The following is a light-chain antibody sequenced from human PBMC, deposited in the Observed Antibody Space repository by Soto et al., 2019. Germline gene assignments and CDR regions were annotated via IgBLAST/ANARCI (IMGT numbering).Light chain of an antibody. Sequence: IVLTQSPGTLSLSPGERATLSCRASQSVSGSYLAWHQQKPGQAPRLLIYGASSRATGIPDRFSGGGSGTDFTLTISRLEPEDFAVYYCQNYGSSPPITFGQGTRLEIK. CDR2: GAS. J-gene: IGKJ5*01. CDR3: QNYGSSPPIT. V-gene: IGKV3-20*01. CDR1: QSVSGSY.